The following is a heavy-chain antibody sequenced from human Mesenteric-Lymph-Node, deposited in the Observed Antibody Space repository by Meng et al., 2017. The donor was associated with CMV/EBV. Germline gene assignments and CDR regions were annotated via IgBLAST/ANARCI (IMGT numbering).Heavy chain of an antibody. CDR1: GYSFTSYW. V-gene: IGHV5-51*01. D-gene: IGHD3-10*01. CDR2: IYPGQSQT. J-gene: IGHJ4*02. Sequence: GGSLRLSCKGSGYSFTSYWIGWVRQMRGKGPEWMGLIYPGQSQTRYSPSFEGQVTISADKSNRIAYLQWSSLKASDTAMYYCTRGDVTPEYWGQGTLVTVSS. CDR3: TRGDVTPEY.